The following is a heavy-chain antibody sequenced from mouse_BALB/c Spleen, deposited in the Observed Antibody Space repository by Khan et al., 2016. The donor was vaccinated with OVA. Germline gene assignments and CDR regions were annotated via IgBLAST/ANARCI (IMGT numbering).Heavy chain of an antibody. CDR2: INPHFGET. CDR1: GYSFTGYF. J-gene: IGHJ2*02. Sequence: EVQLQQSGPELVKPGASVKISCKASGYSFTGYFMHWVMQSHGKSLEWIGRINPHFGETCYNQKFGDKATLTVDESSSTAHLELRSLASEDSAVXYCARIDGSDFDYWGQGTSLTVSS. CDR3: ARIDGSDFDY. D-gene: IGHD1-1*01. V-gene: IGHV1-20*02.